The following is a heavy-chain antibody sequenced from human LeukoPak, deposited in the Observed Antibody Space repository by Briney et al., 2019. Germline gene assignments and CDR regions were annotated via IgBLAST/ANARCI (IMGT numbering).Heavy chain of an antibody. V-gene: IGHV4-34*01. CDR2: INHSGST. Sequence: SETLSLTCAVYGGSFSGYYWSWIRQPPGKGLEWIGEINHSGSTNYNPSLKSRVTISVGTSKNQFSLKLSSVTAADTAVYYCARGRPVDSSGSHLGYWGQGTLVTVSS. D-gene: IGHD3-22*01. CDR3: ARGRPVDSSGSHLGY. CDR1: GGSFSGYY. J-gene: IGHJ4*02.